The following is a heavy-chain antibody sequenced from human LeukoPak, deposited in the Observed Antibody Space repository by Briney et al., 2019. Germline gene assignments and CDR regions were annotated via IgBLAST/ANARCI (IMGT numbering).Heavy chain of an antibody. Sequence: PGGSMRLSCAASGFTFSNYAMRWVRQAPGKGLEWVSGISGSGDSTYYADSVKGRFTISRDNSKNTVHLQMDSLRAEDSAVYYCAKNAGYSYGLYYFDYWGQGTLVTVSS. V-gene: IGHV3-23*01. CDR3: AKNAGYSYGLYYFDY. J-gene: IGHJ4*02. CDR2: ISGSGDST. D-gene: IGHD5-18*01. CDR1: GFTFSNYA.